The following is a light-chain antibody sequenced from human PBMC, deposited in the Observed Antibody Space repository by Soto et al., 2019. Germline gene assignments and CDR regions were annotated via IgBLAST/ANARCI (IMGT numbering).Light chain of an antibody. CDR3: QRYYQWPPT. V-gene: IGKV3-15*01. CDR1: QTVSNN. J-gene: IGKJ1*01. CDR2: GPA. Sequence: EIVMTQSPATLSVSPGERVTLSCRGSQTVSNNLAWYQQNPGPAPRLLISGPATRATGVPARSTGSGAATEFTPAICSLQSEGFAVYYCQRYYQWPPTFAQGTQVEIK.